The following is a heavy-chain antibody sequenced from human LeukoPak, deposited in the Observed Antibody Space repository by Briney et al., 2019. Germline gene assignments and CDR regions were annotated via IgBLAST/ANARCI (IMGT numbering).Heavy chain of an antibody. D-gene: IGHD2-15*01. CDR1: GYTFTGYY. CDR3: ARVRPGYCSGGSCGNWFDP. CDR2: INPNSGGT. V-gene: IGHV1-2*02. Sequence: GASVKVSCKASGYTFTGYYMHWVRQAPGQGVERMGWINPNSGGTNYAQKFQGRVTMTRDTSISTAYMELSRLRSDDTAVYYCARVRPGYCSGGSCGNWFDPWGQGTLVTVSS. J-gene: IGHJ5*02.